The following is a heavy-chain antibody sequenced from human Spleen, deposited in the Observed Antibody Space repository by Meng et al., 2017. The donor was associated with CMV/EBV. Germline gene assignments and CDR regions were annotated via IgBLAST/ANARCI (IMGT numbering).Heavy chain of an antibody. J-gene: IGHJ3*02. CDR2: IYWHDGK. V-gene: IGHV2-5*04. CDR3: ALGGSHDSFDI. D-gene: IGHD3-16*01. CDR1: GFSLTTSGVG. Sequence: SGPTLVKPTQTLTLTCTFSGFSLTTSGVGVGWIRQPPGKALEWLALIYWHDGKRYSPSLESRLTITKDTSKNQVVLTMTNMDPVDTGTYYCALGGSHDSFDIWGQGTMVTVSS.